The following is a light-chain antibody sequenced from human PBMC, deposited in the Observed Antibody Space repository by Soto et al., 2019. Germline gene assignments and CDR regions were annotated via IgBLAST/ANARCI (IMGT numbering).Light chain of an antibody. J-gene: IGLJ2*01. CDR1: SSDVGGYNY. Sequence: QSALTQPPSASGSPGQSVTISCTGSSSDVGGYNYVSWYQQHPGKAPKVMIFEVSKRPSGVPDRFSGSKSANTASLTVSGLQAEDEADYYCTSYAGVNTLLFGGGTKLTVL. CDR3: TSYAGVNTLL. CDR2: EVS. V-gene: IGLV2-8*01.